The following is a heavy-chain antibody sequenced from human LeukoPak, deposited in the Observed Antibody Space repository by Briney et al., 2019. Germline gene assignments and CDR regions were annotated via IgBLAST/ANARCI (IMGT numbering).Heavy chain of an antibody. CDR2: ISSSGNTI. J-gene: IGHJ3*02. Sequence: GGSLRLSCAASGLTFSTYSMNWVRQAPGKGLEWVSYISSSGNTIYYADSVKGRFTISRDNAKNTLYLQMNSLRAEDTAVYYCAKSYYDSSGYWDAFDIWGQGTMVTVSS. CDR3: AKSYYDSSGYWDAFDI. V-gene: IGHV3-48*01. D-gene: IGHD3-22*01. CDR1: GLTFSTYS.